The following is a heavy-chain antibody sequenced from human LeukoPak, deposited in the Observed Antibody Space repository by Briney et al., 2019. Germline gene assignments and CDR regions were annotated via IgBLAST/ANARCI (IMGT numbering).Heavy chain of an antibody. J-gene: IGHJ4*02. Sequence: SVKVSCKASGGTFSSYAISWLRQAPGQGLEWMGGIIPIFGTANYAQKFQGRVTITTDESTSTAYMELSSLRSGDTAVYYCARGGGEYDSSGYQDYWGQGTLVTVSS. CDR2: IIPIFGTA. D-gene: IGHD3-22*01. CDR3: ARGGGEYDSSGYQDY. CDR1: GGTFSSYA. V-gene: IGHV1-69*05.